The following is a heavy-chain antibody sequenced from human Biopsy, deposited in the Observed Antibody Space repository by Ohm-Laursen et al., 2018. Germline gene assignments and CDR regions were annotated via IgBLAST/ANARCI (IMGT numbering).Heavy chain of an antibody. J-gene: IGHJ4*02. CDR2: IIPILRTT. Sequence: SVNVSCKTSTGTFDSYGVTWVRQAPGQGLEGMGRIIPILRTTTYAPKFQGRVTFTADKSSSTAYLELSSLTSEDTAMFYCAREAIGYQLPCDDWGQGTLVTVSS. CDR1: TGTFDSYG. D-gene: IGHD2-15*01. V-gene: IGHV1-69*04. CDR3: AREAIGYQLPCDD.